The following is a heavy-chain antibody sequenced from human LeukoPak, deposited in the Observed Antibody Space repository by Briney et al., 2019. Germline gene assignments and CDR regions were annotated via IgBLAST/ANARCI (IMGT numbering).Heavy chain of an antibody. CDR2: INHSGST. CDR1: GYSISSGYY. Sequence: KTSETLSLTCTVSGYSISSGYYWSWIRQPPGKGLEWIGEINHSGSTNYNPSLKSRVTISVDTSKNQFSLKLSSVTAADTAVYYCARRGGYFDWLLYLEWGQGTLVTVSS. CDR3: ARRGGYFDWLLYLE. J-gene: IGHJ4*02. D-gene: IGHD3-9*01. V-gene: IGHV4-38-2*02.